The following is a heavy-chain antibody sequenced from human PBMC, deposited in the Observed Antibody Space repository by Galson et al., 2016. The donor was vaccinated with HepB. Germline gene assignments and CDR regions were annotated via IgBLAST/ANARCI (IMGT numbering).Heavy chain of an antibody. Sequence: PALVKPTQTLTLTCTFSGFSLDTDTVAVGWIRQPPGKALEWLTLLYYNGDKRYNPSLRNRITNTGDASKNQVLLTMTNLDPLDTATYYCAHSKRLGVFTLFDSWGQGSLVTVSS. CDR1: GFSLDTDTVA. V-gene: IGHV2-5*01. CDR2: LYYNGDK. CDR3: AHSKRLGVFTLFDS. D-gene: IGHD7-27*01. J-gene: IGHJ4*02.